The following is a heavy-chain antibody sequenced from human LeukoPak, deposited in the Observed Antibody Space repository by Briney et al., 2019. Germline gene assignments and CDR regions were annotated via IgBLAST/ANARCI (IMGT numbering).Heavy chain of an antibody. J-gene: IGHJ4*02. CDR2: MNHSGST. Sequence: SETLSLTCAVYGGSFSDYYWSWIRQPPGKGLEWIGEMNHSGSTNYNPSLKSRVTISVDTSKNQFSLKLSSVTAADTAVYYCARGGLYGSGSYYPSRYWGQGTLVTVSS. CDR1: GGSFSDYY. D-gene: IGHD3-10*01. CDR3: ARGGLYGSGSYYPSRY. V-gene: IGHV4-34*01.